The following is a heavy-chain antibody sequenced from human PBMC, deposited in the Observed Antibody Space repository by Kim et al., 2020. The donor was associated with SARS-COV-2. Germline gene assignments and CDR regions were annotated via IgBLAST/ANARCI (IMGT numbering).Heavy chain of an antibody. J-gene: IGHJ4*02. CDR3: ARDVITFYFDY. D-gene: IGHD3-22*01. CDR2: K. V-gene: IGHV3-33*01. Sequence: KYYADSVKGRFTISRDNAKNTLYLQMNSLRAEDTAVYYCARDVITFYFDYWGQGTLVTVSS.